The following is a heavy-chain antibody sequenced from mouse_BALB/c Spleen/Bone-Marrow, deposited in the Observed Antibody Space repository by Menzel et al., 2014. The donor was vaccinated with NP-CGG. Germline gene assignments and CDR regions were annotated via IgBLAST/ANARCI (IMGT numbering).Heavy chain of an antibody. V-gene: IGHV3-6*02. J-gene: IGHJ3*01. CDR2: ISYDGSN. Sequence: DVKLQESGPGLVKPSQSLSLTCSVTGYSITSGYYWNWIRQFPGNKLEWMGYISYDGSNNYNPSLKNRISITRDTSKNQFFLKLNSVTTEDTATYYCARLDGFAYWGQGILVTVSA. CDR3: ARLDGFAY. CDR1: GYSITSGYY.